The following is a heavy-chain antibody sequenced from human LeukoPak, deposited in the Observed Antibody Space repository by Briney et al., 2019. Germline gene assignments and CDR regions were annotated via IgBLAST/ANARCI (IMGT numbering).Heavy chain of an antibody. CDR3: ARALIGRWIQLWPDYYYYGMDV. CDR2: INPNSGGT. Sequence: ASVKVSCKASGYTFTGYYMHWMRQAPGQGLEWMGWINPNSGGTNYAQKFQGRVTMTRDTSISTAYMELSRLRSDDTAVYYCARALIGRWIQLWPDYYYYGMDVWGQGTTVTVSS. CDR1: GYTFTGYY. J-gene: IGHJ6*02. V-gene: IGHV1-2*02. D-gene: IGHD5-18*01.